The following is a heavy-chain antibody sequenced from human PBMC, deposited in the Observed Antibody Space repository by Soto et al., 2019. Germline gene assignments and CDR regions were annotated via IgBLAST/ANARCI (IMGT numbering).Heavy chain of an antibody. D-gene: IGHD2-15*01. CDR2: IVVASGQT. Sequence: SVKVSCKASGSGFIRSGIQWVRQAHGQRLEWIGWIVVASGQTNYAQNFRGRVAITRDTSTATAYIELTGLTSEDTAVYFWSADRPDIGVGWRVWGQGTTVTVSS. V-gene: IGHV1-58*02. CDR3: SADRPDIGVGWRV. CDR1: GSGFIRSG. J-gene: IGHJ6*01.